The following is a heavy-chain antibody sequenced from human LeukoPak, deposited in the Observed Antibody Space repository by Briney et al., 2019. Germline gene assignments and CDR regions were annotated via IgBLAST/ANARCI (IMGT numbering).Heavy chain of an antibody. Sequence: PSETLSLTCAVSGYSISSGYYWGWIRQPPGKGLGWIGSIYHSGSTYYNPSLKSRVTISVDTSKNQFSLRLSSVTAADTAVYYCAMPGGEVYYGILTGYSKYYFDYWGQGTLVTVSS. J-gene: IGHJ4*02. CDR3: AMPGGEVYYGILTGYSKYYFDY. CDR2: IYHSGST. D-gene: IGHD3-9*01. CDR1: GYSISSGYY. V-gene: IGHV4-38-2*01.